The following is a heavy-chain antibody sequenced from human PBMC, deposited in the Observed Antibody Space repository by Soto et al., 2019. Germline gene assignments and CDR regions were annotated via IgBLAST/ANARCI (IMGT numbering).Heavy chain of an antibody. CDR1: GFTFSSYW. CDR2: IKQDGSEK. J-gene: IGHJ4*02. Sequence: GGSLRLSCAASGFTFSSYWMSWVRQAPGKGLEWVANIKQDGSEKYYVDSVKGRFTISRDNSKNTLYLQMNSLRAEDTAVYYCAKGDNWNDFDYWGQGTLVTVSS. D-gene: IGHD1-20*01. CDR3: AKGDNWNDFDY. V-gene: IGHV3-7*05.